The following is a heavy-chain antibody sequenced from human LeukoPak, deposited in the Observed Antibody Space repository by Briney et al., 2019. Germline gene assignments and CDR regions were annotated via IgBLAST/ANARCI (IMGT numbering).Heavy chain of an antibody. CDR3: AREPHRWFGEQYGMDV. Sequence: SVKVSCKASGGTFSSYAISWVRQAPGQGLEWMGGIIPIFGTANYAQKFQGRVTITADESTSTAYMELSSLRSEDTAVYYCAREPHRWFGEQYGMDVWGKGTTVTVSS. J-gene: IGHJ6*04. CDR1: GGTFSSYA. V-gene: IGHV1-69*13. D-gene: IGHD3-10*01. CDR2: IIPIFGTA.